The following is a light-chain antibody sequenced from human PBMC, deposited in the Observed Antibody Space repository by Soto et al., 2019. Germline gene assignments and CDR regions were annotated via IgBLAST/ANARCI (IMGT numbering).Light chain of an antibody. V-gene: IGKV1-33*01. J-gene: IGKJ1*01. CDR3: QQYNSYSWT. CDR2: DAS. Sequence: DIQMTQSPSSLTASVGDSVTITCQASQDITNYLNWYQHKPGKAPKLLIYDASNLEPGVPSRFSGRGSGTDFTLTISSLQPDDFATYYCQQYNSYSWTFGQGTKVDIK. CDR1: QDITNY.